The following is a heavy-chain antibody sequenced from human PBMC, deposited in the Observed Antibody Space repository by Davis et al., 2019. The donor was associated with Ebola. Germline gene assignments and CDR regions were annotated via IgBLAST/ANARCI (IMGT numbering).Heavy chain of an antibody. V-gene: IGHV3-13*01. CDR3: ARCPDTAMVSLGAGGYYYGMDV. J-gene: IGHJ6*02. D-gene: IGHD5-18*01. CDR2: IGTAGDT. Sequence: GESLKISCAASGFTFSSYEMHWVRQATGKGLELVSAIGTAGDTYYPGSVKGRFTISRENAKNSLYLQMNSLRAEDTALYYCARCPDTAMVSLGAGGYYYGMDVWGQGTTVTVSS. CDR1: GFTFSSYE.